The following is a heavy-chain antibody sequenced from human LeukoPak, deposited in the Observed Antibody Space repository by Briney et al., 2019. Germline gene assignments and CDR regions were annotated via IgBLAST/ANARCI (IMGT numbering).Heavy chain of an antibody. CDR1: GFTFSNYW. V-gene: IGHV3-74*01. CDR3: TREGAYDSGTYGAGDY. J-gene: IGHJ4*02. Sequence: GGSLRLSCTASGFTFSNYWMHWVRQAPGKGLGWVSRLNTGGNSTIYADSVEGRFIISRDNAKSTLYLQMNSLRPDDTGVYYCTREGAYDSGTYGAGDYWGQGTLVTVSS. CDR2: LNTGGNST. D-gene: IGHD3-10*01.